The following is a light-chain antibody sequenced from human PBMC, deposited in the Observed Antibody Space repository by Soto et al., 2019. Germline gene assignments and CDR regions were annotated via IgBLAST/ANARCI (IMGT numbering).Light chain of an antibody. V-gene: IGKV2-28*01. Sequence: DIVMTQSPLSLPVTPGEPASISCRSSQSLLHSNGYNYLDWYLQKPGQSPQLLTYLGSNRASGVPDRFSGSGSGTDFTLKISRVEAEDVGVYYCMQALQPQYTFGQGTKLEIK. CDR1: QSLLHSNGYNY. CDR2: LGS. CDR3: MQALQPQYT. J-gene: IGKJ2*01.